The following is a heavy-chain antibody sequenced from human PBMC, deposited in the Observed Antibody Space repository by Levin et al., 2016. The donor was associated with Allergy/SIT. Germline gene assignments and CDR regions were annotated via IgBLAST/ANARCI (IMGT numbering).Heavy chain of an antibody. D-gene: IGHD2-15*01. V-gene: IGHV4-31*02. J-gene: IGHJ6*03. CDR3: ARGGGEGVYYYYYMDV. Sequence: PGKGLEWIGYIYYSGSTYYNPSLKSRVTISVDTSKNQFSLKLSSVTAADTAVYYCARGGGEGVYYYYYMDVWGKGTTVTVSS. CDR2: IYYSGST.